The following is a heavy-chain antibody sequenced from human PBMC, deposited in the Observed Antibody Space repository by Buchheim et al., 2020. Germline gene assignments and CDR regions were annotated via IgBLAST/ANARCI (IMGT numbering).Heavy chain of an antibody. CDR3: AREDRPERRVGATYIDYLDY. V-gene: IGHV3-30*03. CDR1: GFTFSSYG. CDR2: ISYDGSNK. D-gene: IGHD1-26*01. Sequence: QVQLVESGGGVVQPGRSLRLSCAASGFTFSSYGMHWVRQAPGKGLEWVAVISYDGSNKYYADSVKGRFTISRDNSKNTLYLQMNSLRAEDEAVYYYAREDRPERRVGATYIDYLDYWGQGTL. J-gene: IGHJ4*02.